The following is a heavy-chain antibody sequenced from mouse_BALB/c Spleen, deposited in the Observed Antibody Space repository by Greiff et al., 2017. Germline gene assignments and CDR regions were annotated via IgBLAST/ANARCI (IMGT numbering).Heavy chain of an antibody. CDR1: GFTFSSYA. V-gene: IGHV5-6-5*01. Sequence: EVQRVESGGGLVKPGGSLKLSCAASGFTFSSYAMSWVRQTPEKRLEWVASISSGGSTYYPDSVKGRFTISRVNARNILYLQMSSLRSEDTSVDYCGRVYRYDQAWFAYWGQGTLVTVSA. J-gene: IGHJ3*01. CDR3: GRVYRYDQAWFAY. CDR2: ISSGGST. D-gene: IGHD2-14*01.